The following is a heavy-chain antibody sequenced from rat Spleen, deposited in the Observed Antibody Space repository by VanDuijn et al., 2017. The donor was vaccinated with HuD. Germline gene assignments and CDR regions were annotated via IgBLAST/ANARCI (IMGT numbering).Heavy chain of an antibody. V-gene: IGHV5-25*01. Sequence: EVQLVESGGGLVQPGRSMKLSCAASGLNFSDYYMAWVRQAPTKGLEWVASISTGGGNTYYRDSVKGRFTISRDNAKSTLYLQMDSLRSEDTATYYCARHSYGYNYYFDYWGQGVMVTVSS. J-gene: IGHJ2*01. CDR2: ISTGGGNT. CDR1: GLNFSDYY. D-gene: IGHD1-9*01. CDR3: ARHSYGYNYYFDY.